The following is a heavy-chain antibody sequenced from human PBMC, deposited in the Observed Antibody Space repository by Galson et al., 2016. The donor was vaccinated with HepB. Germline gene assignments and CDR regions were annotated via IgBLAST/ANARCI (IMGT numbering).Heavy chain of an antibody. CDR2: INYNGVA. D-gene: IGHD3-16*01. CDR1: GGAFIDYQ. CDR3: AATMRGGH. V-gene: IGHV4-34*01. Sequence: SETLSLTCAVSGGAFIDYQWTWIRQSPGRGLEWIGEINYNGVAIYNPSLKSRVTISVDTSKNQFSLRLTSVTTEDTAMYYCAATMRGGHCGQGTLVTGSS. J-gene: IGHJ4*02.